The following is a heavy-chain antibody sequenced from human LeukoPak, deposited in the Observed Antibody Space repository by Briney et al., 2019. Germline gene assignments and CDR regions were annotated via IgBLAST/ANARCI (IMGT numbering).Heavy chain of an antibody. V-gene: IGHV3-21*01. CDR2: ISSGSSYI. D-gene: IGHD3-16*01. Sequence: GGSLRLSCAASGFTFSSYGMNWLRQAPGKGLEWVSSISSGSSYIYYADSVTGRFTISRDNAKNSLFLQMNSLRAEDTAVYYCARGGSNDDWGQGTLVTVSS. J-gene: IGHJ4*02. CDR3: ARGGSNDD. CDR1: GFTFSSYG.